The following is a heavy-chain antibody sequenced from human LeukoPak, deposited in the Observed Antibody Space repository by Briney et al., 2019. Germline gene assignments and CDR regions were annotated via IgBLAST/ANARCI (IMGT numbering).Heavy chain of an antibody. V-gene: IGHV3-21*01. J-gene: IGHJ4*02. CDR3: ARESRYYYDSSGYPDY. CDR1: GFTFSSYS. CDR2: ISSSSSYI. D-gene: IGHD3-22*01. Sequence: GGSLRLSCAASGFTFSSYSMNWVRQAPGKGLEWVSSISSSSSYIYYADSVKGRFTISRDNAKNSLDLQMNSLRAEDTAVYYCARESRYYYDSSGYPDYWGQGTLVTVSS.